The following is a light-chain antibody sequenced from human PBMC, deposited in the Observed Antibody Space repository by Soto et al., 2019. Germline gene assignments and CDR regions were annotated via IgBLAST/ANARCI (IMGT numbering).Light chain of an antibody. Sequence: ENVLTQSPGTLSLSPGERATLSCRASQSLSSSYLAWYQQKPGQAPRLLIYGASSRATGIPDRFSGSGSGTDFTLTISSVEPEDFAVYYCQQRVDWLTFGGGTKVDIK. V-gene: IGKV3D-20*02. CDR2: GAS. CDR1: QSLSSSY. J-gene: IGKJ4*01. CDR3: QQRVDWLT.